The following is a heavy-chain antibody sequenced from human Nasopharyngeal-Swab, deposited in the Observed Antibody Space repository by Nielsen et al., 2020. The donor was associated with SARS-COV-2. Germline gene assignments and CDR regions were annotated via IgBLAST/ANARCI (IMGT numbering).Heavy chain of an antibody. CDR3: ARSLYDYVWGSYRYFWFDP. J-gene: IGHJ5*02. CDR2: IYYSGST. Sequence: SETLSLTCTVSGGSISSGGYYWSWIRQHPGKGLEWIGYIYYSGSTYYNPSLKSRVTISVDTSKNQFSLKLSSVTAADTAVYYCARSLYDYVWGSYRYFWFDPWGQGTLVTVSS. V-gene: IGHV4-31*03. CDR1: GGSISSGGYY. D-gene: IGHD3-16*02.